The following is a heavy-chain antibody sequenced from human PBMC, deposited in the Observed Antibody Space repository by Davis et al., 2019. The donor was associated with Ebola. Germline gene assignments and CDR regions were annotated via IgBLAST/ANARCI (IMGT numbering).Heavy chain of an antibody. CDR1: GGTFSSYA. J-gene: IGHJ4*02. D-gene: IGHD1-14*01. Sequence: AASAKVSCKASGGTFSSYAISWVRQAPGQGLEWMGGIIPIFGTANYAQKFQGRVTITADKSTSTAYMELSSLRSEDTAVYYCARDRTVSRDYADYWGQGTLVTVSS. CDR3: ARDRTVSRDYADY. CDR2: IIPIFGTA. V-gene: IGHV1-69*06.